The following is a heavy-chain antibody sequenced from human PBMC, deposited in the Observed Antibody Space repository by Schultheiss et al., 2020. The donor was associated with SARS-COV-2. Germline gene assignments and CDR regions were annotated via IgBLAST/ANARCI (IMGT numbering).Heavy chain of an antibody. Sequence: RGSLRLSCAASGFTFSSYGMHWVRQAPGKGLEWVAVISYDGSNKYYADSVKGRFTISRDNSKNTLSLQMNSLRAEDTALYYCAKGIEYSSSPFDYWGQGTLVTVSS. J-gene: IGHJ4*02. CDR3: AKGIEYSSSPFDY. CDR2: ISYDGSNK. V-gene: IGHV3-30*18. CDR1: GFTFSSYG. D-gene: IGHD6-6*01.